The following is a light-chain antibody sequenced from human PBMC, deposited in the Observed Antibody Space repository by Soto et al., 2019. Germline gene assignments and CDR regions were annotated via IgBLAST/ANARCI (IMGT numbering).Light chain of an antibody. V-gene: IGKV3-15*01. CDR3: QQYNKWPPWT. J-gene: IGKJ1*01. CDR1: QSVGTN. Sequence: EIVMTQSPVALSVSPGERVTLSSRASQSVGTNLAWYQQKPGQAPRLLIYGASTRATGIPARFTGSGSGTEFTLSISSLQSEDFAVYYCQQYNKWPPWTFGHGTKVDIK. CDR2: GAS.